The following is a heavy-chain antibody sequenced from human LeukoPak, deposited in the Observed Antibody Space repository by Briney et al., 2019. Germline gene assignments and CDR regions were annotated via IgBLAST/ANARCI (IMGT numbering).Heavy chain of an antibody. CDR2: IYHSGST. V-gene: IGHV4-38-2*02. D-gene: IGHD2-15*01. J-gene: IGHJ4*02. CDR3: ARDNIVVVAATKAYYFDY. CDR1: DGSITNYY. Sequence: SETLSLTCTVSDGSITNYYWGWIRQPPGKGLEWIGSIYHSGSTYYNPSLKSRVTISVDTSKNQFSLKLSSVTAADTAVYYCARDNIVVVAATKAYYFDYWGQGTLVTVSS.